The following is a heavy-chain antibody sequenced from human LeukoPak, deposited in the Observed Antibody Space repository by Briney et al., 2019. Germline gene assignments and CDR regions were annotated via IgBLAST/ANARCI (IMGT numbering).Heavy chain of an antibody. CDR1: GGSITSTSHY. Sequence: PSETLSLTCTVSGGSITSTSHYWGWIRQPPGKGLEWIGNVYYSGSTSYNPSLKSRVTISVDTSKNRLSLKLTSVTAADTAVYYCARRKGLYDSNFDYWGQGTLVTVSS. J-gene: IGHJ4*02. D-gene: IGHD3-9*01. CDR3: ARRKGLYDSNFDY. V-gene: IGHV4-39*01. CDR2: VYYSGST.